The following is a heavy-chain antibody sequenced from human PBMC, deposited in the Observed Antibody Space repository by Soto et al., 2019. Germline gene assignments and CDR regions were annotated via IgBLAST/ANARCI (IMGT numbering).Heavy chain of an antibody. Sequence: GESLKISCKGSGYSFTSYWIGWVRQMPGKGLEWMGIIYPGDSDTRYSPSFQGQVTISADKSISTAYLQWSSLKASDTAMYYCARPRSTIFGVVTPQAYGMDVWGQGTTVTVSS. CDR3: ARPRSTIFGVVTPQAYGMDV. D-gene: IGHD3-3*01. V-gene: IGHV5-51*01. CDR2: IYPGDSDT. CDR1: GYSFTSYW. J-gene: IGHJ6*02.